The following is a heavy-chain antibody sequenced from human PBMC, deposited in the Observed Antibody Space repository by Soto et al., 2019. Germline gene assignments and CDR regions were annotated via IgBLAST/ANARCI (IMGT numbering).Heavy chain of an antibody. CDR2: INPSGGST. D-gene: IGHD2-15*01. Sequence: QVQLVQSGAEVKKPGASVKVSCKASGFTFTNSYMHWVRQAPGQGLEWMGIINPSGGSTHYAQRFRGRVTMTRDTSTSTVYMEPSSLRSDGTAVYYCATDIGYCRGGSCTYHWYFDLWGRGTLVTVSS. J-gene: IGHJ2*01. V-gene: IGHV1-46*01. CDR1: GFTFTNSY. CDR3: ATDIGYCRGGSCTYHWYFDL.